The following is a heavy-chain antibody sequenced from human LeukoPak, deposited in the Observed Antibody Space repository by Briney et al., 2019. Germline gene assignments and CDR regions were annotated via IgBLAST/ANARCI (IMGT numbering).Heavy chain of an antibody. V-gene: IGHV4-61*01. CDR1: GYSISTGYY. D-gene: IGHD7-27*01. J-gene: IGHJ4*02. CDR2: VYYSGST. Sequence: SETLSLTCTVSGYSISTGYYWGWIRQPPGKGLEWIGYVYYSGSTEYNPSLRSRVTISLEMSKHQFSLNLTSVTAADTAVYYCAGNTGTVFDYWGQGALVTVSS. CDR3: AGNTGTVFDY.